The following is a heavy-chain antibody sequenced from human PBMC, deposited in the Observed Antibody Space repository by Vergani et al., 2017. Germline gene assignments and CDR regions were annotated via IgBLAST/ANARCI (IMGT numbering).Heavy chain of an antibody. D-gene: IGHD3-3*01. V-gene: IGHV1-2*02. CDR3: ARDLGVVITQNWFDP. CDR1: GYTFTGYY. J-gene: IGHJ5*02. Sequence: QVQLVQSGAEVKKPGASVKVSCKASGYTFTGYYMHWVRQAPGQGLEWMGWINPNSGGTNYAQKFQGRVTMTRDTSISTAYMVLSRLRSDDTAVYYCARDLGVVITQNWFDPWGQGTLVTVSS. CDR2: INPNSGGT.